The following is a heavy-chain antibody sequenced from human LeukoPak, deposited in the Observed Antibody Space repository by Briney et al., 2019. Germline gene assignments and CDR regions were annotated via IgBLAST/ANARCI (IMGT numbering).Heavy chain of an antibody. CDR3: ARRGSGNGDTYAGIDV. CDR1: GGSTSSNFHY. V-gene: IGHV4-39*01. D-gene: IGHD2-21*02. CDR2: LLSPVGT. J-gene: IGHJ6*01. Sequence: SSETLSLTRTLSGGSTSSNFHYWDWIRHPPGKGLEWIGRLLSPVGTLYHPSLTSRVSISVDTAKNQSSLNLTSVPATETALYFCARRGSGNGDTYAGIDVWGQGTTVTVSS.